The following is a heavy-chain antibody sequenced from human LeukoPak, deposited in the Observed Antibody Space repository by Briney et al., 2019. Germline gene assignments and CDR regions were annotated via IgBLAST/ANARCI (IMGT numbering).Heavy chain of an antibody. CDR1: GFTFSSYG. CDR3: ARGALPWEFPGGDAFDI. V-gene: IGHV3-33*01. Sequence: PGGSLRLSCAASGFTFSSYGMHWVRQAPGKGLEWVALIWYDGSNKYYADSVKGRFTISRDNSKNTLYLQMNSLRAEDTAVYYCARGALPWEFPGGDAFDIWGQGTMVTVSS. D-gene: IGHD1-26*01. CDR2: IWYDGSNK. J-gene: IGHJ3*02.